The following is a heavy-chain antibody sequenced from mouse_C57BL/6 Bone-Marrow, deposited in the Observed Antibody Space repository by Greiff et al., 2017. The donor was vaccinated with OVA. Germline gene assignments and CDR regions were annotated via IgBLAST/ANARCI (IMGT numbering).Heavy chain of an antibody. CDR2: IYPRDGST. Sequence: VQLQQSDAELVKPGASVKISCTVSGYTFTDHTIHWMKQRPEQGLEWIGYIYPRDGSTKYNEKFKGKATLTADKSSSTAYMQLNSLTSEDSAVYFCARPTVVATSGSYYAMDYWGKGTSVTVSS. D-gene: IGHD1-1*01. J-gene: IGHJ4*01. CDR1: GYTFTDHT. V-gene: IGHV1-78*01. CDR3: ARPTVVATSGSYYAMDY.